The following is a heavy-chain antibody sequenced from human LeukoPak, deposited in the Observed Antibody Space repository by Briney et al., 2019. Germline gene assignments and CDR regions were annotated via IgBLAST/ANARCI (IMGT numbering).Heavy chain of an antibody. CDR3: ARKYSSGWYDAFDI. J-gene: IGHJ3*02. CDR2: IKQDGSEK. V-gene: IGHV3-7*01. D-gene: IGHD6-19*01. CDR1: GFTLGSHW. Sequence: PGGSLRLSCAASGFTLGSHWMSWVRQAPGQRLEWVANIKQDGSEKYYVDSVKGRFTISRDNAKNSLYLQMNSLRAEDTAVYFCARKYSSGWYDAFDIWGQGTMVTVSS.